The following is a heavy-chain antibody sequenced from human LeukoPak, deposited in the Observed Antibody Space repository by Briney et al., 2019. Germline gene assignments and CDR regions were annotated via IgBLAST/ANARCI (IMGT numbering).Heavy chain of an antibody. J-gene: IGHJ4*02. D-gene: IGHD3/OR15-3a*01. CDR3: ARSPERLGQGYLDS. CDR1: GFTFSSYS. V-gene: IGHV3-30*04. CDR2: ISYHGSNK. Sequence: PGGSLRLFCAASGFTFSSYSMHWVRQAPGKGLEWLTLISYHGSNKDYTDSVKGRFTISRDNSKNTVFLQMNSLRTEDTAIYFCARSPERLGQGYLDSWGQGTLVTVSS.